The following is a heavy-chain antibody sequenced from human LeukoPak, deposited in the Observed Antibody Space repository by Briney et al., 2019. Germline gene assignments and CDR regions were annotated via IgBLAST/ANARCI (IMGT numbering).Heavy chain of an antibody. CDR1: GFTFSSYS. CDR2: ISSSSSTI. D-gene: IGHD3-22*01. CDR3: ARDRWIVVGGYYYYYGMDV. V-gene: IGHV3-48*01. Sequence: GGSLRLSCAASGFTFSSYSMNWVRQAPGKGLEWVSYISSSSSTIYYADSVKGRFTISRDNAKNSLYLQMNSLRAEDTAVYYCARDRWIVVGGYYYYYGMDVWGQGTTVTVSS. J-gene: IGHJ6*02.